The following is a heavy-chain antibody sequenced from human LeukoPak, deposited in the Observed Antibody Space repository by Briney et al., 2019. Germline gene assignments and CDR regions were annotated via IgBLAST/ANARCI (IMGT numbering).Heavy chain of an antibody. Sequence: SGGSLRLSCAASGFTFDDYAMHWVRQAPGKGLEWVSGISWNSGSIAYADSVKGRFTISRDNAKNSLYLQMNSLRAEDTAVYYCARGTRGLGTPNCSGGSCYLRWFDPWGQGTLVTVSS. CDR1: GFTFDDYA. D-gene: IGHD2-15*01. CDR3: ARGTRGLGTPNCSGGSCYLRWFDP. J-gene: IGHJ5*02. CDR2: ISWNSGSI. V-gene: IGHV3-9*01.